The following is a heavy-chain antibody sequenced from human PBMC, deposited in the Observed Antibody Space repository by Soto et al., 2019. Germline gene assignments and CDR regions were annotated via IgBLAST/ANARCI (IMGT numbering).Heavy chain of an antibody. V-gene: IGHV1-69*02. CDR3: ASQDGGGQQLELANYYYYYMDV. CDR2: IIPILGIA. J-gene: IGHJ6*03. D-gene: IGHD6-13*01. CDR1: GGTFSSYT. Sequence: ASVKVSCKASGGTFSSYTISWVRQAPGQGLEWMGRIIPILGIANYAQKFQGRVTITADKSTSTAYMELSSLRSEDTAVYYCASQDGGGQQLELANYYYYYMDVWGKGTTVTVSS.